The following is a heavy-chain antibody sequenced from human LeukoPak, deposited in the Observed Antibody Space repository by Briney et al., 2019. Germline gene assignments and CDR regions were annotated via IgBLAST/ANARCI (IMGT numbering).Heavy chain of an antibody. J-gene: IGHJ6*02. CDR1: GFTFSSYG. V-gene: IGHV3-30*18. CDR3: AKVLQYSSSKIHYYYYYGMDV. Sequence: PGGSLRLSCAASGFTFSSYGMHWVRQAPGKGLEWVAVISYDGSNKYYADSVKGRFTISRDNSKNTLYLQMNSLRGEDTAVYYCAKVLQYSSSKIHYYYYYGMDVWGQGTTVTVSS. CDR2: ISYDGSNK. D-gene: IGHD6-6*01.